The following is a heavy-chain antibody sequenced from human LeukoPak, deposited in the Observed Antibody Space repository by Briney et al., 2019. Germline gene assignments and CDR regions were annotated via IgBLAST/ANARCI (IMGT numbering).Heavy chain of an antibody. V-gene: IGHV3-30*02. CDR2: IRYDGSNK. CDR1: GFTFSSYG. Sequence: PGGSLRLSCAASGFTFSSYGMHWVRQAPGKGLEWVAFIRYDGSNKYYADSVKGRFTISRDNSKNTLYLQMNSLRAEDTAVYYCARGVWGSYPWGAFDIWGQGTMVTVSS. J-gene: IGHJ3*02. CDR3: ARGVWGSYPWGAFDI. D-gene: IGHD3-16*02.